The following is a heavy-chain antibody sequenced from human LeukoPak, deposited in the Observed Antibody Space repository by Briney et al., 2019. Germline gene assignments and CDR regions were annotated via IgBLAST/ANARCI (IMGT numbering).Heavy chain of an antibody. CDR3: AKDQGVMAIAAAGDFFDY. D-gene: IGHD6-13*01. Sequence: GGSLRLSCAASGFTFSSYSMNWVRQAPGKGLEWVAFIRYDGSNKYYADSVKGRFTISRDNSKNTLYLQMNSLRAEDTAVYYCAKDQGVMAIAAAGDFFDYWGQGTLVTVSS. J-gene: IGHJ4*02. V-gene: IGHV3-30*02. CDR1: GFTFSSYS. CDR2: IRYDGSNK.